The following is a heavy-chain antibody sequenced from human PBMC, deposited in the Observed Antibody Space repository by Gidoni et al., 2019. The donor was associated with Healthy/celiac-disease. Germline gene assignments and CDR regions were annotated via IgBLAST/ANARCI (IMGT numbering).Heavy chain of an antibody. V-gene: IGHV1-3*01. CDR1: GYTFTSYA. D-gene: IGHD3-22*01. CDR3: ARSDYYDSSGLRYDP. CDR2: INAGNGNT. J-gene: IGHJ5*02. Sequence: QFQLVQSGAEVKKPGASVQVSCKASGYTFTSYAMHWVRQAPGQRLAWMGWINAGNGNTKDAQKFQGRVTITRDTCASTAYMGLSRLRSEDTAGYYCARSDYYDSSGLRYDPWGQGTLVTVSS.